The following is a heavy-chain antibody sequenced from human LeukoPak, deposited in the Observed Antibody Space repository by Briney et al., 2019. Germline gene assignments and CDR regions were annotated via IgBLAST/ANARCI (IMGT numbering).Heavy chain of an antibody. CDR3: ARGGPRYSGYDYGIFFDY. J-gene: IGHJ4*02. CDR1: GYTFTSYG. V-gene: IGHV1-18*01. Sequence: ASVTVSCKASGYTFTSYGISWVRQAPGQGLEWMGWISAYNGNTNYAQKLRGRVTMTTDTSTSTAYMELSSLRSEDTAVYYCARGGPRYSGYDYGIFFDYWGQGTLVTVSS. D-gene: IGHD5-12*01. CDR2: ISAYNGNT.